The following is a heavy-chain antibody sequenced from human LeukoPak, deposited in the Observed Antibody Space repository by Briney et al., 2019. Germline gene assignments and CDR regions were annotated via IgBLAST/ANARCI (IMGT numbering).Heavy chain of an antibody. CDR3: ARDRVLRGVIEY. V-gene: IGHV3-21*01. Sequence: PGGSLGLSCAASGFTFSSYSMNWVRQAPGKGLEWVSSISSSSSYIYYADSVKGRFTISRDNAKNSLYLQMNSLRAEDTAVYYCARDRVLRGVIEYWGQGTLVTVSS. D-gene: IGHD3-10*01. CDR1: GFTFSSYS. J-gene: IGHJ4*02. CDR2: ISSSSSYI.